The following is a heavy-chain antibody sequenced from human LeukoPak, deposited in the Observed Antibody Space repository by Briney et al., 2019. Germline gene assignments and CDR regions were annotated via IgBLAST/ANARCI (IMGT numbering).Heavy chain of an antibody. V-gene: IGHV3-9*01. D-gene: IGHD3-22*01. CDR2: ISWNSATI. CDR1: GFTFDDYA. Sequence: GGSLRLSCVASGFTFDDYAMHWVRQAPGKGLEWVSGISWNSATIGYADSLKCRFTISRDNAKNSLYLQMNSLRPEDTALYYCAKTYYDSGGYYFEYFQHWGQGTLVTVSS. J-gene: IGHJ1*01. CDR3: AKTYYDSGGYYFEYFQH.